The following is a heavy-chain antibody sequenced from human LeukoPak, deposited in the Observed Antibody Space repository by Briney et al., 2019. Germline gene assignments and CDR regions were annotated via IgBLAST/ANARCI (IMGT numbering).Heavy chain of an antibody. J-gene: IGHJ4*02. CDR2: ISGSGGST. D-gene: IGHD6-6*01. CDR3: AKLLARRWYYFEY. CDR1: GFTFSSYA. Sequence: GGSLRLSCAASGFTFSSYAMSWVRQAPGKGLEWVSAISGSGGSTYYADSVKGRFTISRDNSKNPLYLQMNSLRAEDTAVYYCAKLLARRWYYFEYWGQGNLVNVSS. V-gene: IGHV3-23*01.